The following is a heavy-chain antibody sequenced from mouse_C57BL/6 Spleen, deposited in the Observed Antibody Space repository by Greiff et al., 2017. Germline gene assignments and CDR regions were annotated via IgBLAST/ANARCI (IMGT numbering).Heavy chain of an antibody. V-gene: IGHV1-53*01. J-gene: IGHJ2*01. CDR2: INPSNGGT. D-gene: IGHD1-1*01. Sequence: QVQLKQPGTELVKPGASVKLSCKASGYTFTSYWMHWVKQRPGQGLEWIGNINPSNGGTNYNEKFKSKATLTVDKSSSTAYMQLSSLTSEDSAVYYCAREGYYYGRHKGLDYWGQGTTLTVSS. CDR3: AREGYYYGRHKGLDY. CDR1: GYTFTSYW.